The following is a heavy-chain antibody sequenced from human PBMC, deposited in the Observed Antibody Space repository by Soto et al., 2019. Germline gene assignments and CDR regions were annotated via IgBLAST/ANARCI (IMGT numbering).Heavy chain of an antibody. J-gene: IGHJ3*02. CDR3: AHAITMMVTFDI. CDR1: GFSLSTSGVG. Sequence: QITLKESGPTLVKPTQTLTLTCTFSGFSLSTSGVGVGWIRQPPGKALEWLALIYWDDDKRYSPSLKSRLTIXKXXSKNQVVLTMTNMDPVDTATYYCAHAITMMVTFDIWGQGTMVTVSS. V-gene: IGHV2-5*02. D-gene: IGHD3-22*01. CDR2: IYWDDDK.